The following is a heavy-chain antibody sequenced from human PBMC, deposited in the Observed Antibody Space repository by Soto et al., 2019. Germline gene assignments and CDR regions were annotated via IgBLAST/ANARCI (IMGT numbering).Heavy chain of an antibody. CDR3: ARGSWDDVSGHYYMDV. CDR2: TYYKSKWFN. J-gene: IGHJ6*03. D-gene: IGHD5-12*01. CDR1: GDSVSSNSAG. Sequence: SQTLSLTCAISGDSVSSNSAGWNWFRQTPSRGLEWLGRTYYKSKWFNNYAVSVKSRITINPDTSQNQFSLHLDSVTPEDTAVYFCARGSWDDVSGHYYMDVWGKGTTVTVSS. V-gene: IGHV6-1*01.